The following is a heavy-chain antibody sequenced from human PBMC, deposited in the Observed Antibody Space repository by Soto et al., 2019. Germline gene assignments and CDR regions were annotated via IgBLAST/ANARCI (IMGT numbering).Heavy chain of an antibody. Sequence: QVQLQQWGAGLLKPSETLSLTCAVYGGSFSGYYWSWIRQPPGKGLEWIGEINHSGSTNYNPSLKSRVTISVDTSKNQFSLKLSSVTAADTAVYYCARDSSIAARLDWFDPWGQGTLVTVSS. D-gene: IGHD6-6*01. CDR2: INHSGST. J-gene: IGHJ5*02. CDR1: GGSFSGYY. CDR3: ARDSSIAARLDWFDP. V-gene: IGHV4-34*01.